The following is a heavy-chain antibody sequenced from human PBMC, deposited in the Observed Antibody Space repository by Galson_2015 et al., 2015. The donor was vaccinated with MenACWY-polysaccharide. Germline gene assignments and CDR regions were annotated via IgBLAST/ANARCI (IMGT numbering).Heavy chain of an antibody. J-gene: IGHJ4*02. V-gene: IGHV3-15*01. Sequence: SLRLSCAASGFTFSNAWMSWVRQAPGKGLEWVGRIKSKTDGGTTDYAAPVKGRFTISGDDSKNTLYLQMNSLKTEDTAVYYCTTDPWGYCSGGSCPADFAYWGQGTLVTVSS. CDR2: IKSKTDGGTT. D-gene: IGHD2-15*01. CDR3: TTDPWGYCSGGSCPADFAY. CDR1: GFTFSNAW.